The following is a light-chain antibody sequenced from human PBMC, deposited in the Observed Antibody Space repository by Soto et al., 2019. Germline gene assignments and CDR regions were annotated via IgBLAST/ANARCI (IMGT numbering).Light chain of an antibody. CDR3: SSYAGSNNMI. V-gene: IGLV2-8*01. Sequence: QSALTQPPYASGSPGQSVTISCTGTSSDVGGYNYVSWYQQHAGKAPKLIIYEVNKWPSGVPDRFSGSRSGNTASLTVSGLQAEDEADYSCSSYAGSNNMIFGGGTKLTVL. J-gene: IGLJ2*01. CDR1: SSDVGGYNY. CDR2: EVN.